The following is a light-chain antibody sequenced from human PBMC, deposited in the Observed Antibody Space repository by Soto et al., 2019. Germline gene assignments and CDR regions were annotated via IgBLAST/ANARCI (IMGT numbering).Light chain of an antibody. Sequence: DTQMPQSPHSLSSSVGDRVTIACQANEDIANHLNWYRHRPGKAPDLLIYDASNLEPGVPSRFSGAGSGTDFTFTISGLLPEDFATYYCRQFHSLPYPFGQGTKLPI. CDR1: EDIANH. CDR3: RQFHSLPYP. CDR2: DAS. J-gene: IGKJ2*01. V-gene: IGKV1-33*01.